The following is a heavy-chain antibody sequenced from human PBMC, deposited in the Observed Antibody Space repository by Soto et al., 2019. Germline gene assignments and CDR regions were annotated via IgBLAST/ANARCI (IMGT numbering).Heavy chain of an antibody. CDR1: GYGFTTYG. Sequence: QVHLVQSGAEVKKPGASVKVSCKGSGYGFTTYGITRVRQAPGQGLEWMAWISAHNGSTNYAQKLQGRVTVTRDTSTSTAYMELRSLRSDDTAVYYCARGRYGDYWGQGALVTVSS. J-gene: IGHJ4*02. CDR3: ARGRYGDY. CDR2: ISAHNGST. D-gene: IGHD1-1*01. V-gene: IGHV1-18*01.